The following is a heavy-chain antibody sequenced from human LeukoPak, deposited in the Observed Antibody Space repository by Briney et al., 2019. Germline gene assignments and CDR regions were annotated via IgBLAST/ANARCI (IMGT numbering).Heavy chain of an antibody. Sequence: GGSLRLSCAASGFTFSSYWMSWVRQAPGKGLEWVANIKQDGSEKYYVDSVKGRFTISRDNAKNSLYLQMNSLRAEDTAVYYYARDGSFGALDIWGQGTMVTVSS. CDR2: IKQDGSEK. CDR3: ARDGSFGALDI. V-gene: IGHV3-7*01. D-gene: IGHD3-10*01. CDR1: GFTFSSYW. J-gene: IGHJ3*02.